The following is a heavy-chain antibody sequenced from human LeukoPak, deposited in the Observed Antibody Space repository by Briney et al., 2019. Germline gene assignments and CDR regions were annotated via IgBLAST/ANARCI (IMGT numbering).Heavy chain of an antibody. Sequence: SETLSLTCAVYGGSFSGYYWSWVRQPPGKGLEWIGEINHSGSTNYNPSLKSRVTISVDSSKNQFSLKLSSVTAADTAVYYCASIGNRVSWGQGTLVTVSS. CDR3: ASIGNRVS. V-gene: IGHV4-34*01. CDR2: INHSGST. D-gene: IGHD1-14*01. CDR1: GGSFSGYY. J-gene: IGHJ4*02.